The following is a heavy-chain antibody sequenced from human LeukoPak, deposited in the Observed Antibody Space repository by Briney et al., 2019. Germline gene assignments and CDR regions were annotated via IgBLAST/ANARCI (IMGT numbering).Heavy chain of an antibody. V-gene: IGHV3-21*01. CDR1: GFTFSSYS. CDR2: ISSSSYI. Sequence: PGGSLRLSCAASGFTFSSYSMNWVRQAPGKGLEWVSSISSSSYIYYADSVEGRFTISRDNAKNSLYLQMNSLRAEDTAVYYCARDLQQLDYYYMDVWGKGTTVTVSS. CDR3: ARDLQQLDYYYMDV. J-gene: IGHJ6*03. D-gene: IGHD6-13*01.